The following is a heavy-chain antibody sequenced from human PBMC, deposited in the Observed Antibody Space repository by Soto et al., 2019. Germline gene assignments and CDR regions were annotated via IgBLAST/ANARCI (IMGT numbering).Heavy chain of an antibody. D-gene: IGHD5-12*01. CDR1: GFTFSSYA. CDR3: ARDPSYSGYDFYYFDY. J-gene: IGHJ4*02. CDR2: ISYDGSNK. V-gene: IGHV3-30-3*01. Sequence: GGSLRLSCAASGFTFSSYAMHWVRQAPGKGLEWVAVISYDGSNKYYADSVKGRFTISRDNSKNTLYLQMNSLRAEDTAVYYCARDPSYSGYDFYYFDYWGQGTLVTVSS.